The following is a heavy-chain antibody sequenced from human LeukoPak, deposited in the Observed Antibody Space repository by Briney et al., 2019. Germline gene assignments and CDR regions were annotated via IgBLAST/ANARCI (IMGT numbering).Heavy chain of an antibody. D-gene: IGHD4-23*01. CDR2: IYVSWTT. CDR3: ARHRYDTGGKKGVNWFDP. CDR1: GGSINNYH. Sequence: SETLSLTCSVSGGSINNYHWSWIRQPPGKGLDWLGNIYVSWTTNYNSSLKSRPTISVDTFKNQLSLNLQSVTAADTAMYYCARHRYDTGGKKGVNWFDPWGQGTLVTVSS. J-gene: IGHJ5*02. V-gene: IGHV4-59*01.